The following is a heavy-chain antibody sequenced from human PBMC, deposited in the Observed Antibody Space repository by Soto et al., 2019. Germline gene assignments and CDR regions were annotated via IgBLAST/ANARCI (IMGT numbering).Heavy chain of an antibody. CDR3: ARQFYDYVWGSYRHYDY. V-gene: IGHV1-69*13. D-gene: IGHD3-16*02. J-gene: IGHJ4*02. CDR2: IIPIFGTA. CDR1: GGTFSSYA. Sequence: SVKVSCKASGGTFSSYAISWVRQAPGQGLEWMGGIIPIFGTANYAQKFQGRVTITADESTSTAYMELSSLRSEDTAVYYCARQFYDYVWGSYRHYDYWGQGTLVTVSS.